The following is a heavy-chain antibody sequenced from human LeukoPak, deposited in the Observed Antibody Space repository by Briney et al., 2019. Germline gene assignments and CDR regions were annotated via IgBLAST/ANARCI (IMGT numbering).Heavy chain of an antibody. Sequence: SETLSLTCTVSGGSISSSSYYWGWIRQPPGKGLEWIGSIYYSGSTYYNPSLKSRVTTSVDTSKNQFSLKLSSVTAVDTAVYYCARHRMYYYDSSGRGVADAFDIWGQGTMVTVSS. J-gene: IGHJ3*02. CDR2: IYYSGST. D-gene: IGHD3-22*01. V-gene: IGHV4-39*01. CDR3: ARHRMYYYDSSGRGVADAFDI. CDR1: GGSISSSSYY.